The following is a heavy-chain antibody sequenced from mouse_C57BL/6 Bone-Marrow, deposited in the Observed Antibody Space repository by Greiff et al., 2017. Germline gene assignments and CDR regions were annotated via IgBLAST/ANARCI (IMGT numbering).Heavy chain of an antibody. Sequence: VHLVESGAELARPGASVKLSCKASGYTFTSYGISWVKQRTGQGLEWIGEIYPRSGNTYYNEKFKGKATLTADKSSSTAYMGLRSLTSDDSAVYCCAIWLRLGSYYAMDYWGQGTSVTVSS. CDR2: IYPRSGNT. D-gene: IGHD2-2*01. J-gene: IGHJ4*01. CDR3: AIWLRLGSYYAMDY. CDR1: GYTFTSYG. V-gene: IGHV1-81*01.